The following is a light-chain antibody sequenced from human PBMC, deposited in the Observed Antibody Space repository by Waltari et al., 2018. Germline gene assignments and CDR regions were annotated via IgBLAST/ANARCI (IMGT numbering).Light chain of an antibody. V-gene: IGLV2-8*01. Sequence: QSALTQFPSASGSPGQSVTISCTGTSSDVGSYTYVSWYQQHPGKVPKLLIYEVSKRPSGVPDRFSGSKSGNTASLTVSGLQAEDEADYYCSSFAGSDNPYVFGTGTKVTVL. CDR2: EVS. CDR3: SSFAGSDNPYV. J-gene: IGLJ1*01. CDR1: SSDVGSYTY.